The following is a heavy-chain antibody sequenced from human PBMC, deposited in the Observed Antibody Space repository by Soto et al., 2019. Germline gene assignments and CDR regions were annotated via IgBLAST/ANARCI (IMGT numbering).Heavy chain of an antibody. CDR2: IYTSGST. Sequence: LSLTCTVSGGSISSYYWSWIRQPAGKGLEWIGRIYTSGSTNYNPSLKSRVTMSVDTSKNQFSLKLSSVTAADTAVYYCAREPPGWELQGAWFDPWGQGTLVTVSS. CDR3: AREPPGWELQGAWFDP. D-gene: IGHD1-26*01. CDR1: GGSISSYY. J-gene: IGHJ5*02. V-gene: IGHV4-4*07.